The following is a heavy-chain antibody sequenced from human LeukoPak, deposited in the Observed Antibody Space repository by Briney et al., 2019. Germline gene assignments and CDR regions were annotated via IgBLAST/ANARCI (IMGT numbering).Heavy chain of an antibody. CDR3: ARGPDYGDYDY. J-gene: IGHJ4*02. CDR2: ISYDGSNK. CDR1: GFTFSSYA. V-gene: IGHV3-30-3*01. D-gene: IGHD4-17*01. Sequence: GGSLRLSCAASGFTFSSYAMHWVRQAPGKGLEWVAVISYDGSNKYYADSVKGRFTISRDNSKNTLYLQMNSLRAEDTAVYYCARGPDYGDYDYWGQGTLVTVSS.